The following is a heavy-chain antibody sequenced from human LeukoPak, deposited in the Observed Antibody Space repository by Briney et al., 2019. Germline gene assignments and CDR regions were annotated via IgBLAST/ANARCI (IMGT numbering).Heavy chain of an antibody. D-gene: IGHD6-19*01. J-gene: IGHJ4*02. V-gene: IGHV4-39*01. CDR1: GDSISSSSYY. CDR3: ARGAAVADHFRGYFDY. CDR2: IYYSGST. Sequence: TTSETLSLTCTVSGDSISSSSYYWGWIRQPPGKGLEWIGSIYYSGSTYYNPSLKRRVTISRDTSKNQFSLKLSSVTAADTAVYYCARGAAVADHFRGYFDYWGQGTLVTVSS.